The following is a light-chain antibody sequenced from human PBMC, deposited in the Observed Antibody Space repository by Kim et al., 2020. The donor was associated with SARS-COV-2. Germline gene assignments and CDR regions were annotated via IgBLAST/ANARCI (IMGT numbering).Light chain of an antibody. Sequence: SYELTQPPSVSVSPGQTASIACSGDKLGDQYSSWYQQKPGQSPVLVIYQDAKRPSGIPERFSGSNSGNTATLTISGTQAVDDADYYYQTWDGSTVLFGGGTQLTVL. CDR2: QDA. CDR3: QTWDGSTVL. J-gene: IGLJ2*01. CDR1: KLGDQY. V-gene: IGLV3-1*01.